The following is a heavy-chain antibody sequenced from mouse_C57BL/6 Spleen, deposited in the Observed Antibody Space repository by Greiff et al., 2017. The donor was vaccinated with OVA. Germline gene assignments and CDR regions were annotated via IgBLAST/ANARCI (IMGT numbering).Heavy chain of an antibody. V-gene: IGHV1-81*01. CDR1: GYTFTSYG. CDR2: IYPRSGNT. J-gene: IGHJ2*01. CDR3: ARWHYDYHYFDY. D-gene: IGHD2-4*01. Sequence: VKLQQSGAELARPGASVKLSCKASGYTFTSYGISWVKQRTGQGLEWIGEIYPRSGNTYYNEKFKGKATLTADKSSSTAYMELRSLTSEDSAVYFCARWHYDYHYFDYWGQGTTLTVSS.